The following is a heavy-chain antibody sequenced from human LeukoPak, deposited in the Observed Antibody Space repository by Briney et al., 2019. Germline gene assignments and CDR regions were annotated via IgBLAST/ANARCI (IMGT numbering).Heavy chain of an antibody. J-gene: IGHJ4*02. CDR2: IWSDGNKK. Sequence: GGSLRLSCSATGFTFSSYGMHWVRQAPGKGLEGVAMIWSDGNKKNYVDSAKGRFTISRDNSKNTLYLQVNRLRVEDTAVYYCVRGDGLILFDYWGQGTLVTVSS. V-gene: IGHV3-33*01. CDR1: GFTFSSYG. D-gene: IGHD5-24*01. CDR3: VRGDGLILFDY.